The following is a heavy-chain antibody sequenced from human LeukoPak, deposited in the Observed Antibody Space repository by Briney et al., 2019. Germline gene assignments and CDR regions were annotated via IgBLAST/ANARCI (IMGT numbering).Heavy chain of an antibody. CDR3: ARDRGREMVRGVIGY. CDR1: GFTFSSYS. CDR2: ISSSTSYI. V-gene: IGHV3-21*01. J-gene: IGHJ4*02. D-gene: IGHD3-10*01. Sequence: GGSLRLSCEASGFTFSSYSMNWVRQAPGKGLEWVSSISSSTSYIYYADSVKGRFTISRDNARNSLYLQMNSLRSEDTAVYYCARDRGREMVRGVIGYWGQGTLVTVSS.